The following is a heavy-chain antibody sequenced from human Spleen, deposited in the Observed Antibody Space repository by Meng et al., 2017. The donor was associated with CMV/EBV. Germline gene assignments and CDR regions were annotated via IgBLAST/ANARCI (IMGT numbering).Heavy chain of an antibody. Sequence: CADSVKGRFTISREISKSTLCLQMNSLRAEDTAVYYCAKDPAYCSGGTCYLYYFDYWGQGTLVTVS. J-gene: IGHJ4*02. D-gene: IGHD2-15*01. CDR3: AKDPAYCSGGTCYLYYFDY. V-gene: IGHV3-23*01.